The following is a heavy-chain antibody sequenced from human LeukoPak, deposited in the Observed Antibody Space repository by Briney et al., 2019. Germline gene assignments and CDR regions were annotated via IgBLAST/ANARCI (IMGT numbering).Heavy chain of an antibody. D-gene: IGHD5-12*01. CDR3: AREHSGYDFPGRDYYHMDV. J-gene: IGHJ6*03. V-gene: IGHV3-11*04. Sequence: PGGSLRLSCAASGFTFSDYYMSWVRQAPGKGLEWVSSISDSGTSIYYTDSVKGRFTISRDNAKNSLYLQMNSLRAEDTAVYYCAREHSGYDFPGRDYYHMDVWGKGTTVTVSS. CDR2: ISDSGTSI. CDR1: GFTFSDYY.